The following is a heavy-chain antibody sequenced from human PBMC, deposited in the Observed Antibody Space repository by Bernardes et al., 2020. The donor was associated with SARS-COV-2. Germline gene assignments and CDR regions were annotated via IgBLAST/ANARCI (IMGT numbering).Heavy chain of an antibody. V-gene: IGHV3-21*06. CDR1: GFTFSSYT. CDR2: ISPSSSYI. D-gene: IGHD4-4*01. J-gene: IGHJ4*02. CDR3: ARVDFSNLYYFDY. Sequence: GGSLRLSCAASGFTFSSYTMNWFRQAPGKGLEWISSISPSSSYISYSDSVRGRFTISRDNAKNSVSLQMNSLRAEDTAVYYCARVDFSNLYYFDYWGQGTPVTVSS.